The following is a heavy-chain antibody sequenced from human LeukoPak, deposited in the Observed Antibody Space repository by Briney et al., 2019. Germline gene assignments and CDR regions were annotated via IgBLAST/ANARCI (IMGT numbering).Heavy chain of an antibody. CDR1: GGTFSSYA. CDR3: ARNSVVTAVWNFDY. D-gene: IGHD4-23*01. Sequence: SVKVSCKASGGTFSSYAISWVRQAPGQGLEWMGGIIPIFGTANYAQKFQGRVTITGDESTSTAYMELSSLRSADTAVYYCARNSVVTAVWNFDYWGQGTLVTVSS. CDR2: IIPIFGTA. V-gene: IGHV1-69*13. J-gene: IGHJ4*02.